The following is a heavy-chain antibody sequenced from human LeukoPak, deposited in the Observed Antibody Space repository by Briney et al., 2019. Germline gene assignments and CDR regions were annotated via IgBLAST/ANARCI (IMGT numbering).Heavy chain of an antibody. D-gene: IGHD1-26*01. CDR2: ISGSGDST. V-gene: IGHV3-23*01. CDR3: ANLSPSGSYYADLDY. CDR1: GFTFSSYA. Sequence: GGSLRLSCAASGFTFSSYAMSWVRQAPGKGLEWVSAISGSGDSTYYGDSVKGRFTISRDNSKNTLYLQMNSLRAEDTAVYYCANLSPSGSYYADLDYWGQGTLVTVSS. J-gene: IGHJ4*02.